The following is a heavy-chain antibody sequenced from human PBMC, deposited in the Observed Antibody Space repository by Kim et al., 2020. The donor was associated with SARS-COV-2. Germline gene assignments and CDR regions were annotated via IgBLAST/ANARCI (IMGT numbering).Heavy chain of an antibody. J-gene: IGHJ3*02. CDR2: IYHSGST. D-gene: IGHD2-15*01. CDR1: GGSISGCNW. Sequence: SETLSLTCAVSGGSISGCNWWCWVRPPPGELLEWGGDIYHSGSTNYPPSLKRGTIISDTYSNHQFSMKLCSMTAATAAYYYSTGSLHFVDAFDNCDQG. CDR3: STGSLHFVDAFDN. V-gene: IGHV4-4*02.